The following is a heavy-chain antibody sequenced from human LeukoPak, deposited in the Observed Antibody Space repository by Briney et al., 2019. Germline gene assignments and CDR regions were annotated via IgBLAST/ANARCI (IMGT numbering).Heavy chain of an antibody. D-gene: IGHD2-2*02. CDR1: GYSISSGYY. CDR2: IYHSGST. V-gene: IGHV4-38-2*02. J-gene: IGHJ6*03. Sequence: SETLSLTCTVSGYSISSGYYWGWIRQPPGKGLEWIGSIYHSGSTYYNPSPKSRVTISVDTSKNQFSLKLSSVTAADTAVYYCARARYCSSTSCYTRGYYYYMDVWGKGTTVTVSS. CDR3: ARARYCSSTSCYTRGYYYYMDV.